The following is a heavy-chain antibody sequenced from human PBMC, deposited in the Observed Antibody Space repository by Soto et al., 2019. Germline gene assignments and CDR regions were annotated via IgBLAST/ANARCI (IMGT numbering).Heavy chain of an antibody. CDR1: GFTFSSYA. CDR3: ATRPRLRGSASGLDP. D-gene: IGHD3-10*01. J-gene: IGHJ5*02. V-gene: IGHV3-23*01. CDR2: ISGSGGST. Sequence: PGGSLRLSCAASGFTFSSYAMSWVRQAPGKGLEWVSAISGSGGSTYYADSVKGRFTISRDNSKNTLYLQMNSLRAEDTAVYYCATRPRLRGSASGLDPCGQGTLVTVSS.